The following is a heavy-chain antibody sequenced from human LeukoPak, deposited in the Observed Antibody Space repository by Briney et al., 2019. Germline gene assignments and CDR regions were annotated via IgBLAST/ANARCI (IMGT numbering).Heavy chain of an antibody. CDR2: IYYSGNT. CDR1: GGSISSSSPH. D-gene: IGHD6-6*01. J-gene: IGHJ4*02. V-gene: IGHV4-39*02. Sequence: PSETLSLTCTVSGGSISSSSPHWSWVRQPPGKGLEWTGSIYYSGNTYYNPSLKSRATISVDTSKNQFSLKLTSVTAADTAVYYCTREYSSSSDYWGQGTLVTVSS. CDR3: TREYSSSSDY.